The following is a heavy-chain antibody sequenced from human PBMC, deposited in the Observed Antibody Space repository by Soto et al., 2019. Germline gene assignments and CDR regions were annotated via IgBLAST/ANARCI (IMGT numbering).Heavy chain of an antibody. CDR1: GFIFSNYN. D-gene: IGHD6-13*01. J-gene: IGHJ5*02. CDR2: ITSDSDYS. CDR3: VRDRQLIHDWFDP. Sequence: GGSLRLSCAASGFIFSNYNMNGVRQAPGKGLEWVALITSDSDYSFYADSVKGRFTISRDNAENSLYLQMNSLRAEDTAVYYCVRDRQLIHDWFDPWGQGTLVTVSS. V-gene: IGHV3-21*01.